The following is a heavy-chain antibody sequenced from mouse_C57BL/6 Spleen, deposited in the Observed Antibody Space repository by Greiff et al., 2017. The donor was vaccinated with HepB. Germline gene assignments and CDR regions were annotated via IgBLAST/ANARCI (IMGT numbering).Heavy chain of an antibody. D-gene: IGHD1-1*01. J-gene: IGHJ4*01. CDR3: ARGEVTTVVARGSYAMDY. CDR2: INPNNGGT. V-gene: IGHV1-22*01. Sequence: VQLQQSGPELVKPGASVKMSCKASGYTFTDYNMHWVKQSHGKSLEWIGYINPNNGGTSYNQKFKGKATLTVNKSSSTAYMELRSLTSEDSAVYYCARGEVTTVVARGSYAMDYWGQGTSVTVSS. CDR1: GYTFTDYN.